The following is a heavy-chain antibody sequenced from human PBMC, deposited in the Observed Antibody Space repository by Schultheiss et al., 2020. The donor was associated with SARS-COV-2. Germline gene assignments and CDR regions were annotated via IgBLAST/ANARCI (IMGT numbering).Heavy chain of an antibody. J-gene: IGHJ6*02. CDR2: IYTSGST. CDR1: GGSISSGGYY. CDR3: AYDSSGWSVRSVDV. D-gene: IGHD6-19*01. V-gene: IGHV4-61*02. Sequence: SETLSLTCTVSGGSISSGGYYWSWIRQPAGKGLEWIGRIYTSGSTNYNPSLKSRVTMSIDTSRNHFSLKLSSVTAADTAVYYCAYDSSGWSVRSVDVWGQGTTVTVSS.